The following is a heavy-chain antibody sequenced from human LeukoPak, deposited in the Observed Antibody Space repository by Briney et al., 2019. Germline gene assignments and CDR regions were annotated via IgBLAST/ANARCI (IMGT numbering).Heavy chain of an antibody. CDR3: ARDTIDGHAYYYYYGMDV. D-gene: IGHD3-3*01. V-gene: IGHV3-30*04. J-gene: IGHJ6*02. CDR2: ISYDGSNK. Sequence: PGRSLRLSCAASGFTFSSYAMHWVRQAPGKGLEWVAVISYDGSNKYYADSVKGRFTISRDNSKNTLYLQMNSLRAEDTAVYYCARDTIDGHAYYYYYGMDVWGQGTTVTVSS. CDR1: GFTFSSYA.